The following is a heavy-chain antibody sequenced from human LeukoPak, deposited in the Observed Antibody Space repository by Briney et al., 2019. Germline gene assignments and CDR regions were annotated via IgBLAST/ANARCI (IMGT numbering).Heavy chain of an antibody. Sequence: SSETLSLTCTVSGGSISSYYWSWIRQPPGKGLEWIGYIYYSGSTNCNPSLKSRVTISVDTSKNQFSLKLSSVTAADTAVYYCARVSSVETNYYFDYWGQGTLVTVSS. V-gene: IGHV4-59*01. D-gene: IGHD2-15*01. J-gene: IGHJ4*02. CDR3: ARVSSVETNYYFDY. CDR1: GGSISSYY. CDR2: IYYSGST.